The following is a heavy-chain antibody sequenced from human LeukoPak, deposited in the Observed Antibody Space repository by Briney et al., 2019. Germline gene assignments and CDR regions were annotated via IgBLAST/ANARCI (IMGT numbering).Heavy chain of an antibody. CDR1: GFTFSSYA. Sequence: GRSLRLSCAASGFTFSSYAMHWVRQAPGTGLEGVAVISYDGSNKYYAASVKGRFTISRDNSKNTLYLQMNSLRAEDTAVYYCARGGRRGYDSSGQPDYWGQGTLVTVSS. V-gene: IGHV3-30*04. CDR3: ARGGRRGYDSSGQPDY. D-gene: IGHD3-22*01. CDR2: ISYDGSNK. J-gene: IGHJ4*02.